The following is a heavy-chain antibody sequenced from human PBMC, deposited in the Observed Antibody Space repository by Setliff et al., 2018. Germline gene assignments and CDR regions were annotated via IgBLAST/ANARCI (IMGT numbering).Heavy chain of an antibody. CDR3: ARGHCSSGECPNYFDP. V-gene: IGHV4-61*09. CDR2: ISPSGST. CDR1: GASITSGGFY. Sequence: TLSLTCSVSGASITSGGFYWTWIRQPAGKGLEWIGHISPSGSTTYNPSVKSRVTISVDTSKNQFSLKINSVTAADTAVYYCARGHCSSGECPNYFDPWGQGTQVTVSS. D-gene: IGHD2-15*01. J-gene: IGHJ5*02.